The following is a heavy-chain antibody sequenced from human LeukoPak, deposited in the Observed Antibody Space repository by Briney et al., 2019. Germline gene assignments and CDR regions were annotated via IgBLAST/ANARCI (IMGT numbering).Heavy chain of an antibody. J-gene: IGHJ3*02. CDR1: GYSFTSYW. CDR2: IHPGDSDT. D-gene: IGHD1-26*01. V-gene: IGHV5-51*01. CDR3: AEGVGAASGAFDI. Sequence: KVSCKGSGYSFTSYWIGWVRQMPGKGLEWMGIIHPGDSDTRYSPSFQGQVTISADKSISTAYLQRSSLKASDTAMYYCAEGVGAASGAFDIWGQGTMVTVSS.